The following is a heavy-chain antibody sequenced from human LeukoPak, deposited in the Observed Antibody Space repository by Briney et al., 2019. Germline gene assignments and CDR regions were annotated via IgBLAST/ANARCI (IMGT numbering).Heavy chain of an antibody. CDR2: MNPNSGNT. J-gene: IGHJ6*03. D-gene: IGHD3-3*01. Sequence: ASVKVSCKASGYTFTSYDINWVRQATGQGLEWMGWMNPNSGNTGYAQKFQGRVTMTRNTSISTAYMELSSLRSEDTAVYYCARGLRFLEWTPYYYYYYMDVWGKGTTVTVSS. CDR3: ARGLRFLEWTPYYYYYYMDV. CDR1: GYTFTSYD. V-gene: IGHV1-8*01.